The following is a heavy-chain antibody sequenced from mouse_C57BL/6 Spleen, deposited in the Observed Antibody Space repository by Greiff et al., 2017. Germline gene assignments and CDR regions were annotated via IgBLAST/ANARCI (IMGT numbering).Heavy chain of an antibody. J-gene: IGHJ4*01. Sequence: QVQLQQPGAELVKPGASVKLSCKASGYTFTSYWMHWVKQRPGRGLEWIGRIDPNSGGTKYNEKFKSKATLTVDKPSSTAYLQLSSLTSEDSAVYYCARGEVTTVARCAMDYWGQGTSVTVSS. CDR1: GYTFTSYW. D-gene: IGHD1-1*01. V-gene: IGHV1-72*01. CDR3: ARGEVTTVARCAMDY. CDR2: IDPNSGGT.